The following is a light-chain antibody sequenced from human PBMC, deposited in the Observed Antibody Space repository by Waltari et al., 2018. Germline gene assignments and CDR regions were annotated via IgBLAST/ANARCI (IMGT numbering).Light chain of an antibody. CDR2: GAA. Sequence: DIVLTQSPATLSLSPGERATLSCRASQSFSASYLAWYQQKPGQAPRLLIYGAASRATGIPDRFSGSGSGTDFTLTISSLEPEDFAVYYCQHYGTSPPFTFGPGTKVDIK. V-gene: IGKV3-20*01. J-gene: IGKJ3*01. CDR3: QHYGTSPPFT. CDR1: QSFSASY.